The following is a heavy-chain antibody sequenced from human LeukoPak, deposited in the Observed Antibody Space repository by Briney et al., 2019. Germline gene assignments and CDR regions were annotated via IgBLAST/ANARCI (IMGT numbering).Heavy chain of an antibody. CDR3: ARASYCSGGICYYSY. Sequence: GGSLRLSCASSGFTFNIYTMTGVREAPGKGLEWVSTIRCSGSRTYYADSVKGRFTISRDNSKNTLYLQMKRLRAEDTAVYYCARASYCSGGICYYSYWGQGTLVTVSS. CDR1: GFTFNIYT. CDR2: IRCSGSRT. J-gene: IGHJ4*02. D-gene: IGHD2-15*01. V-gene: IGHV3-23*01.